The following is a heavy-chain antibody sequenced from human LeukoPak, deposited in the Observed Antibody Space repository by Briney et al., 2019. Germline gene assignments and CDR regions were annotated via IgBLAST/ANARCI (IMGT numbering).Heavy chain of an antibody. V-gene: IGHV3-48*01. D-gene: IGHD3-3*01. J-gene: IGHJ6*02. Sequence: PGGSLRLSCAASGFTFSSYSMNWVRQAPGKGLEWVSYISSSSSTIYYADSVKGRFTISRDNAKNSLYLQMNSLRAEDTAVYYCARDRVTIFGVIYGMDVWGQGTTVTVSS. CDR3: ARDRVTIFGVIYGMDV. CDR1: GFTFSSYS. CDR2: ISSSSSTI.